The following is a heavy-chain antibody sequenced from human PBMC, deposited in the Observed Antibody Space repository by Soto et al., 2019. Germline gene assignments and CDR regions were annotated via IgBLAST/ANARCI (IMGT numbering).Heavy chain of an antibody. CDR3: AKDLSEYYDFWSGYRHGAFDI. CDR1: GFTFSSYA. J-gene: IGHJ3*02. V-gene: IGHV3-23*01. D-gene: IGHD3-3*01. CDR2: VGGSGDTT. Sequence: PGGSLRLSCAASGFTFSSYAMSWVRQAPGKGLEWVSTVGGSGDTTYFADSVRGRFTISRDNSKNTLYLQMNSLRAEDTAVYYCAKDLSEYYDFWSGYRHGAFDIRGQGTMVTVSS.